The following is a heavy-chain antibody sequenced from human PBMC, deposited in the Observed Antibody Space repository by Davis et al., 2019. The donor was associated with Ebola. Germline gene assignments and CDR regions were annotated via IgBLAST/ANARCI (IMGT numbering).Heavy chain of an antibody. CDR1: GFTFDTYG. CDR3: ARRITIFGVVNVYYYYGMDV. V-gene: IGHV3-48*04. CDR2: ISSSGSPI. J-gene: IGHJ6*02. Sequence: GESLKISCVGSGFTFDTYGMNWVRQGPGKGLEWIAHISSSGSPIFYADSVKGRFTISRDNAKNSLYLQMNSLRAEDTAVYYCARRITIFGVVNVYYYYGMDVWGQGTTVTVSS. D-gene: IGHD3-3*01.